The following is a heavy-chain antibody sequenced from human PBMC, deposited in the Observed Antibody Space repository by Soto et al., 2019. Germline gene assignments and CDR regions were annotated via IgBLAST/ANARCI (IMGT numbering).Heavy chain of an antibody. CDR2: INYSGST. V-gene: IGHV4-39*01. Sequence: QLQLQESGPGLVKPSETLSLTCTVSGGSISISTYHWGWIRQPPGKGLEWIGSINYSGSTYYTPSFKGRVPISVDASENQFSLKLSSVTAADTAVYYCARHIAAASQWPVDYMDVWGKGTTVTVSS. CDR1: GGSISISTYH. D-gene: IGHD6-13*01. CDR3: ARHIAAASQWPVDYMDV. J-gene: IGHJ6*03.